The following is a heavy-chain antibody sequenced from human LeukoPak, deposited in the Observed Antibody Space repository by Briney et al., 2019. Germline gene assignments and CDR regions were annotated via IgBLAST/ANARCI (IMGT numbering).Heavy chain of an antibody. J-gene: IGHJ4*02. D-gene: IGHD5-24*01. CDR3: AKDRGWLQFDY. Sequence: GGSLRLSCAASGFTFSTYSMNWVRQAPGKGLEWVAIIKEDGSYQNYVDSVKGRFSISRDNTKNSLYLQMNSLRAEDTAVYYCAKDRGWLQFDYWGQGTLVTVSS. V-gene: IGHV3-7*01. CDR2: IKEDGSYQ. CDR1: GFTFSTYS.